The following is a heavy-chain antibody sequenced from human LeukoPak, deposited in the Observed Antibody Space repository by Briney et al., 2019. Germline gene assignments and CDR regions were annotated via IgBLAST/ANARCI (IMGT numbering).Heavy chain of an antibody. CDR3: ARDRSTHSSSQGMDV. CDR1: GGTFSSYA. CDR2: INAGNGNT. Sequence: GASVKVSCKASGGTFSSYAISWVRQAPGQGLEWMGWINAGNGNTKYSQKFQGRVTITRDTSASTAYMELSSLRSEDTAVYYCARDRSTHSSSQGMDVWGQGTTVTVSS. D-gene: IGHD6-13*01. V-gene: IGHV1-3*01. J-gene: IGHJ6*02.